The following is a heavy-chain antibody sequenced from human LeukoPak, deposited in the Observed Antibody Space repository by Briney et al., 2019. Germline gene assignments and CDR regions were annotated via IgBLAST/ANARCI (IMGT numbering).Heavy chain of an antibody. CDR1: GGTFSSYA. CDR3: ASPGTYYYGSGSLGNYGMDV. Sequence: SVKVSCKASGGTFSSYAISWVRQAPGQGLEWMGRIIPILGIANYAQKFQGRVTVTADKSTSTAYMELSSLRSEDTAVYYCASPGTYYYGSGSLGNYGMDVWGQGTTVTVSS. V-gene: IGHV1-69*04. J-gene: IGHJ6*02. CDR2: IIPILGIA. D-gene: IGHD3-10*01.